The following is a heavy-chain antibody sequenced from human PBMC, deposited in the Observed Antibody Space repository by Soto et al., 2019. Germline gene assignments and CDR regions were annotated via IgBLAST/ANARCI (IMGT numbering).Heavy chain of an antibody. Sequence: SGFTLSGYAMDWVRQAPGKGLEYVSGISSNGVGTHYANSVQGRFTISRDNSKNTVYLQMGSLRPEDMAVYYCARRARPDFYYMDVWGKGTTVTVSS. CDR3: ARRARPDFYYMDV. V-gene: IGHV3-64*01. J-gene: IGHJ6*03. D-gene: IGHD6-6*01. CDR2: ISSNGVGT. CDR1: GFTLSGYA.